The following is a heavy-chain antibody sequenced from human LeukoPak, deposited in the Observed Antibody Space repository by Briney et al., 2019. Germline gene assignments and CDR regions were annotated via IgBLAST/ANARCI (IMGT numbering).Heavy chain of an antibody. J-gene: IGHJ4*02. CDR2: INWNGGST. CDR1: GFTFSSYS. D-gene: IGHD1-1*01. CDR3: ARGATGRTFDY. V-gene: IGHV3-20*04. Sequence: PGGSLRLSCAASGFTFSSYSMNWVRQAPGKGLEWVSGINWNGGSTGYADSVKGRFTIFRDNAKNSLYLQMNSLRAEDTALYYCARGATGRTFDYWGQGTLVTVSS.